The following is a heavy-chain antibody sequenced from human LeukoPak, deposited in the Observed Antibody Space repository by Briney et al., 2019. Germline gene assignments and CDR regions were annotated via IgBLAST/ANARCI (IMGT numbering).Heavy chain of an antibody. J-gene: IGHJ3*02. V-gene: IGHV3-33*01. CDR3: ARDNGRWILDAFDI. D-gene: IGHD5-18*01. CDR2: IWYDGSNK. CDR1: GFTFSSYG. Sequence: PGRSLRLSCAASGFTFSSYGMHWVRQAPGKGLEWVAVIWYDGSNKYYADSVKGRFTISRDNSKNTLYPQMNSLRAEDTAVYYCARDNGRWILDAFDIWGQGTMVTVSS.